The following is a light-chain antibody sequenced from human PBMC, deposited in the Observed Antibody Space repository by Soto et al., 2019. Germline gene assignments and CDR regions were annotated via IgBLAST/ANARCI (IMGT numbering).Light chain of an antibody. CDR2: AAS. CDR3: QRYSSAPFT. V-gene: IGKV1-27*01. Sequence: DIQMTQSPSSLSASVGDRVTITCRASQGIRNYLAWYQQRPGKVPKLLIYAASTLQSGVPPRFSGSGSGTDFNLTISSLQPEDVAADYCQRYSSAPFTFGPGTKVDIK. J-gene: IGKJ3*01. CDR1: QGIRNY.